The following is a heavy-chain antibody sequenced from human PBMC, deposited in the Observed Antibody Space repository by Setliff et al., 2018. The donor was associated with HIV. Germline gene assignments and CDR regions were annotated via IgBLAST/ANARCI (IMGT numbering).Heavy chain of an antibody. V-gene: IGHV4-4*08. CDR1: GDSISSYY. Sequence: SETLSLTCSVSGDSISSYYWSWIRQRPGKGLEWIGFIYASGTTNYNPSLASRVTISVDMSKNQFSLKLNSLSAADTAVYYCARWESAQKAFNPWGHGTMVTVSS. J-gene: IGHJ3*01. CDR3: ARWESAQKAFNP. D-gene: IGHD1-26*01. CDR2: IYASGTT.